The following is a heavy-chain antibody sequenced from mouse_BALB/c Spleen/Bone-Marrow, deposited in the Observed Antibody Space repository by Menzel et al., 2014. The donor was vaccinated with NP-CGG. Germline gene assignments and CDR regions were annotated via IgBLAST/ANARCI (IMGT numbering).Heavy chain of an antibody. Sequence: QVQLQQSGAELMKPGASVKISCKATGYTFSSYWIEWVKRRPGHGLEWIGEILPGSGSTNYNEKFKGKATFTADTSSNTAYMQLSSLTSEDSAFYYCARNGNYPAWFAYWGQGTLVTVSA. V-gene: IGHV1-9*01. CDR3: ARNGNYPAWFAY. CDR1: GYTFSSYW. CDR2: ILPGSGST. J-gene: IGHJ3*01. D-gene: IGHD2-1*01.